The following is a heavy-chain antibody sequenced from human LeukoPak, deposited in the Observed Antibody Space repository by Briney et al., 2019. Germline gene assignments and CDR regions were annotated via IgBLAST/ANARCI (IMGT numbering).Heavy chain of an antibody. CDR3: AKWGIVVVPALHPDY. D-gene: IGHD2-2*01. J-gene: IGHJ4*01. CDR2: ISSSSSYI. V-gene: IGHV3-21*04. CDR1: GFTFSSYS. Sequence: GGSLRLSCAASGFTFSSYSMNWVRQAPGKGLEWVSSISSSSSYIYYADSVKGRFTISRDNSKNTLYLQMNSLRAEDTAVYYCAKWGIVVVPALHPDYWGQEPWSPSPQ.